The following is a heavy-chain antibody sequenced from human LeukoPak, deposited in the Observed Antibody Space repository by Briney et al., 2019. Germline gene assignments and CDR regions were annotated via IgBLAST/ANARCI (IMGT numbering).Heavy chain of an antibody. D-gene: IGHD2-15*01. V-gene: IGHV3-74*01. CDR2: INTDGSNT. J-gene: IGHJ4*02. Sequence: GGSLRLSCAASGCTFSSYWMHWVRQPPGKGLVWVSRINTDGSNTTYADSVKGRFTISRDNAKNAVYLQMNSLRAEDTAVYYCARVGKSSLVYWGQGTLVTVSS. CDR3: ARVGKSSLVY. CDR1: GCTFSSYW.